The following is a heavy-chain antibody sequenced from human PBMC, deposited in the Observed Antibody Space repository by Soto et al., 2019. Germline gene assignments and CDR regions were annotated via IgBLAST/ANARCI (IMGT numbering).Heavy chain of an antibody. J-gene: IGHJ4*02. CDR2: ISSSSSYI. Sequence: GGCLRLSGAASGFTVSSDSMNWVRQAPGKGLEWVSSISSSSSYIYYADSVKGRFTISRDNAKNSLYLQMNSLRAEDTAVYYCARDQYYDRPPPGYWGQGTLVTVPS. V-gene: IGHV3-21*01. CDR1: GFTVSSDS. D-gene: IGHD3-22*01. CDR3: ARDQYYDRPPPGY.